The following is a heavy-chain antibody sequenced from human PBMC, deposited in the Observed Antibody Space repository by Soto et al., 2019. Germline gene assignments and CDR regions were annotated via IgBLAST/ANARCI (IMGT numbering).Heavy chain of an antibody. CDR1: GFNFNSYT. J-gene: IGHJ6*02. V-gene: IGHV3-21*01. D-gene: IGHD2-15*01. CDR3: ARDCSGGSCYHGLDV. Sequence: EVQLVESGGGLVKPGGYLRLSCAASGFNFNSYTINWVRQAPGKRLEWLSSISSSGYIFSTDSVRGRFTISRDNAKNSVYLQINSLRAEDTAVYFCARDCSGGSCYHGLDVWGQGTTVTVS. CDR2: ISSSGYI.